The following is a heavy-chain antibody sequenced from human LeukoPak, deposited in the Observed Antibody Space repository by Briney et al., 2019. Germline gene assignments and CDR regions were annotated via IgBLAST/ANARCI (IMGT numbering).Heavy chain of an antibody. CDR2: INSDGSST. D-gene: IGHD3-10*01. V-gene: IGHV3-74*01. CDR3: ARAPIYYGSGSYVDY. Sequence: GGSLRLSCAASGFTFSSYWMHWVRQAPGMGLVWVARINSDGSSTSYADSVKGRFTISRDNAKNTLYLQMNSLRAEDTAVCYCARAPIYYGSGSYVDYWGQGTLVTVSS. CDR1: GFTFSSYW. J-gene: IGHJ4*02.